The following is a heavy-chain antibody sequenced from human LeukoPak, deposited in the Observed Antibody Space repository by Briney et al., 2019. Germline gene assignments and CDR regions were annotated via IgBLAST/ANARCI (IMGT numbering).Heavy chain of an antibody. Sequence: SETLSLTCTVSGGPISSHYWSWIRQPPGKGLEWIGYIYYSGSTNYNPPLKSRVTISVDTSKNQFSLKLSSVTAADTAVYYWARVGWLIQAFDIWGQGTMVTVSS. CDR2: IYYSGST. CDR1: GGPISSHY. J-gene: IGHJ3*02. CDR3: ARVGWLIQAFDI. D-gene: IGHD3-3*01. V-gene: IGHV4-59*11.